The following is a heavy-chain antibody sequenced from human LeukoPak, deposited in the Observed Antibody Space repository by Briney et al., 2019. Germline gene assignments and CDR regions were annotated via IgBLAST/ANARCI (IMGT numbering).Heavy chain of an antibody. CDR3: VGVATAGTAYFDY. Sequence: SETLSLTCTVSGGSVSRSTYFWAWIRQPPGKGLEWVGSIYYSGSTYYNPSLESRVTVSVDTSKNHFSLKLTSGTAADTAVHYCVGVATAGTAYFDYWGQGNLLTVSS. CDR2: IYYSGST. V-gene: IGHV4-39*02. CDR1: GGSVSRSTYF. J-gene: IGHJ4*02. D-gene: IGHD6-13*01.